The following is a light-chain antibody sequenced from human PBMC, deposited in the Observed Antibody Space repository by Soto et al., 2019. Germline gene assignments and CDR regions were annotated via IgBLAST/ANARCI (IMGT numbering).Light chain of an antibody. CDR3: QQYGSSLALT. Sequence: EIVLTQSPDPLSLSPGERATLSCRASQRITTFLAWYQQKPGQAPRLLIYGASSRPTGIPDRFSASGSGTEFSITISRLEPEDFAVYYCQQYGSSLALTFGGGTKVEIK. V-gene: IGKV3-20*01. CDR1: QRITTF. J-gene: IGKJ4*01. CDR2: GAS.